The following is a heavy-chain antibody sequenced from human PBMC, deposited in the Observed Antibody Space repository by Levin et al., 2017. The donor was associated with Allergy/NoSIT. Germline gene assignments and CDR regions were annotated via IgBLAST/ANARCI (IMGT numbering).Heavy chain of an antibody. CDR1: GFTFSSYS. J-gene: IGHJ3*02. Sequence: PGESLKISCAASGFTFSSYSMNWVRQAPGKGLEWVSSISSSSSYIYYADSVKGRFTISRDNAKNSLYLQMNSLRAEDTAVYYCARAIGVVVAATDAFDIWGQGTMVTVSS. CDR2: ISSSSSYI. V-gene: IGHV3-21*01. CDR3: ARAIGVVVAATDAFDI. D-gene: IGHD2-15*01.